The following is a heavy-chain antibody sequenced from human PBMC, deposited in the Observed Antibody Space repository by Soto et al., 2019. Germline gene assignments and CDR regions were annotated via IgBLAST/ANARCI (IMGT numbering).Heavy chain of an antibody. CDR1: GGSITSNY. CDR3: ARGPYYYYYGLDV. Sequence: SETLSLTCIVAGGSITSNYWSWIRQPPGKGLEWIGYIYYSGNTNYNPSLKSRVIISIDTSKNHFFLKLSSVTAADTAVYYCARGPYYYYYGLDVWGQGTTFTVSS. V-gene: IGHV4-59*01. CDR2: IYYSGNT. J-gene: IGHJ6*02.